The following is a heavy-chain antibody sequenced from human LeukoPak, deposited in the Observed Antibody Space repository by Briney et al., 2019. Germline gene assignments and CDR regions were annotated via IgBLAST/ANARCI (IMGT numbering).Heavy chain of an antibody. J-gene: IGHJ4*02. V-gene: IGHV3-48*01. CDR2: ISSSSSTI. D-gene: IGHD3-10*01. CDR3: AKDQEEHGGPKNYYGSGSSLDY. CDR1: GFTFSSYS. Sequence: PGGSLRLSCATSGFTFSSYSMNWVRQAPGKGLEWVSYISSSSSTIYYADSVKGRFTISRDNAKNSLYLQMNSLRAEDTAVYYCAKDQEEHGGPKNYYGSGSSLDYWGQGTLVTVSS.